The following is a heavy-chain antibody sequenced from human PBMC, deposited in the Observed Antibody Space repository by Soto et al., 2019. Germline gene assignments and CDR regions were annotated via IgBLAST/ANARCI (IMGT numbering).Heavy chain of an antibody. V-gene: IGHV3-23*01. D-gene: IGHD5-18*01. CDR1: GFTFSSYT. CDR2: ISSSGGIT. Sequence: PGGSLRLSCGASGFTFSSYTMNWVRQAPGKGLEWVSSISSSGGITYYADSVKGRFTISRDNSKNTLYLQMNSLRAEDTAVYYCAKGGYNYGFLFDCWGQGTLVTVSS. J-gene: IGHJ4*02. CDR3: AKGGYNYGFLFDC.